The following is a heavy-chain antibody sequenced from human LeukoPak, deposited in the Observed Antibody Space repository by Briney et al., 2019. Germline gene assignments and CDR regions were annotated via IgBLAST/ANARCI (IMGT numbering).Heavy chain of an antibody. Sequence: SETLSLTCSVSGGSITSYYWGWIRQPPGRGLEWMGYIYYSGITNYNPSLESRVTISVDTSKNQFSLKLTSVTAADTAVYYCARDYSNYYGMDVWGQGTTVTVSS. J-gene: IGHJ6*02. CDR1: GGSITSYY. V-gene: IGHV4-59*01. D-gene: IGHD4-11*01. CDR3: ARDYSNYYGMDV. CDR2: IYYSGIT.